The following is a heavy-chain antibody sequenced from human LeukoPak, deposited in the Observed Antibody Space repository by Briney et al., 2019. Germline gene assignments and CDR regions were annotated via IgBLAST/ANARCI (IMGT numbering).Heavy chain of an antibody. Sequence: SETLSLTCTVSGGSISSRSHYWCWIRQPPGKGLEWLGSIYYSGSTNYNPSLKSRVTMSVDTSKNKFSLKVNSVTAADTAVYYCARVGSGWSFDYWGQGTLVTVSS. CDR2: IYYSGST. D-gene: IGHD6-19*01. CDR3: ARVGSGWSFDY. CDR1: GGSISSRSHY. J-gene: IGHJ4*02. V-gene: IGHV4-39*07.